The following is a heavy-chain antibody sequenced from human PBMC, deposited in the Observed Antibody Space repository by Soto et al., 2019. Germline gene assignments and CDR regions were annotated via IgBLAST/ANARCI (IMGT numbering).Heavy chain of an antibody. V-gene: IGHV1-46*01. CDR1: GYTFTSYY. D-gene: IGHD3-22*01. Sequence: QVQLVQSGAEVKKPGASVKVSCKASGYTFTSYYMHWVRQAPGQGLEWMGIINPSGGSTSYAQKFQGRVTMTRDTSTSTVYMELSSLRSEDTAVYYCALNRYYYDSSCYSLAAFDIWGQGTMVTVSS. CDR2: INPSGGST. CDR3: ALNRYYYDSSCYSLAAFDI. J-gene: IGHJ3*02.